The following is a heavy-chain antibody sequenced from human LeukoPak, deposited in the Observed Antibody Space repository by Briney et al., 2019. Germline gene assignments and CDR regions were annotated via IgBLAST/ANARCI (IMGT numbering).Heavy chain of an antibody. D-gene: IGHD1-26*01. J-gene: IGHJ6*03. CDR2: IYTSGST. CDR3: ARRRAQSSGPSFYYFYMDV. CDR1: GGSISSYY. V-gene: IGHV4-4*07. Sequence: SETLSLTCTVSGGSISSYYWSWIRQPAGKGLEWIGRIYTSGSTTYNPSLESRVTISLDTSKNQLSLNLRFVTAADTALYFCARRRAQSSGPSFYYFYMDVWGKGTTVTVSS.